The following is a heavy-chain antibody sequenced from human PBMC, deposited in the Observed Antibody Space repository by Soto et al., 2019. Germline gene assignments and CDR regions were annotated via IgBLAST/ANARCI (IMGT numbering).Heavy chain of an antibody. Sequence: SETLSLTCTVSGGSISSYYWSWIRQPPGKGLEWIGYIYYSGSTYYNPSLKSRVTISVDTSKNQFSLKLSSVTAADTAVYYCARVPRSGSYYSWFDPWGQGTLVTVSS. J-gene: IGHJ5*02. V-gene: IGHV4-59*12. CDR2: IYYSGST. D-gene: IGHD1-26*01. CDR3: ARVPRSGSYYSWFDP. CDR1: GGSISSYY.